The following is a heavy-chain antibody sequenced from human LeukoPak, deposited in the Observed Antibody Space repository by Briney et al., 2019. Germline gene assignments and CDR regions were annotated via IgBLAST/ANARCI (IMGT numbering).Heavy chain of an antibody. D-gene: IGHD7-27*01. V-gene: IGHV4-59*11. Sequence: SETLSLTCTVSGGSISSHYWSWIRQPPGKGLEWIGYVYYSRSTNYNASLKSRVTISVDTSKNQFSLKLSSVTAADTAVYYCARDSAGVDAFDIWGQGTMVTVFS. CDR1: GGSISSHY. CDR3: ARDSAGVDAFDI. CDR2: VYYSRST. J-gene: IGHJ3*02.